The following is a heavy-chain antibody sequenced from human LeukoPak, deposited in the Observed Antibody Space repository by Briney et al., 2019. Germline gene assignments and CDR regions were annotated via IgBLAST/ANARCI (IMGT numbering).Heavy chain of an antibody. D-gene: IGHD1-1*01. CDR3: ARVQLLRLHGDWFDP. V-gene: IGHV4-4*07. Sequence: SETLSLTCTVSGGSISSDCCSWIWHRAREGLELNGLTYTSGSTNYNPFQKSRLTMSVASSMDQFSLKLSSVTAAETAVYYCARVQLLRLHGDWFDPWGQGTLVTGYS. CDR1: GGSISSDC. J-gene: IGHJ5*02. CDR2: TYTSGST.